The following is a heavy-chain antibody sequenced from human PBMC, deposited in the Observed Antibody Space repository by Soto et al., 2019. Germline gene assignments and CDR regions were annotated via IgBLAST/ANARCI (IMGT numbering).Heavy chain of an antibody. CDR2: INHSGST. V-gene: IGHV4-34*01. D-gene: IGHD3-9*01. CDR1: GGSFSGYY. J-gene: IGHJ6*03. CDR3: SRNLVIWLAPLRAYDYYMDV. Sequence: QVQLQQWGAGLLKPSETLSLTCAVYGGSFSGYYWSWIRQPPGKGLEWIGEINHSGSTNYNPSLKSRGPISVDTSKNKFSLKLSSVTAADTAVYDCSRNLVIWLAPLRAYDYYMDVWGKGTTVTVSS.